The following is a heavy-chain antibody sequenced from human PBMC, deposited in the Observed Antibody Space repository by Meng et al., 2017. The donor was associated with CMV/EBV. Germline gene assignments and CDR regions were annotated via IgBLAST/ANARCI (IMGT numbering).Heavy chain of an antibody. CDR1: GYTFTGYY. V-gene: IGHV1-2*02. Sequence: GDEVKTPGASVKVSCKASGYTFTGYYMHWGRQAPGQGLEWMGWINPNSGGTNYAQKFQGRVTMTRDTSISTAYMELSRLRSDDTAVYYCARDRVAVAGNHWFDPWGQGTLVTVSS. CDR3: ARDRVAVAGNHWFDP. CDR2: INPNSGGT. D-gene: IGHD6-19*01. J-gene: IGHJ5*02.